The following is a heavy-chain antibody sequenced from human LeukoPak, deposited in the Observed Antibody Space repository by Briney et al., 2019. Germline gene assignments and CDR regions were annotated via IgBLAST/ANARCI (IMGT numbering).Heavy chain of an antibody. V-gene: IGHV3-30*18. CDR3: AKDSEQLAYYFDY. CDR2: ISNDGGNK. J-gene: IGHJ4*02. D-gene: IGHD6-13*01. CDR1: GFTFSSYS. Sequence: GGSLRLSCAASGFTFSSYSMNWVRQAPGKGLEWVAGISNDGGNKYYAESVKGRFTIYRDNSKNTLYLQMNSLRAEDTAVYYCAKDSEQLAYYFDYWGQGTLVTVSS.